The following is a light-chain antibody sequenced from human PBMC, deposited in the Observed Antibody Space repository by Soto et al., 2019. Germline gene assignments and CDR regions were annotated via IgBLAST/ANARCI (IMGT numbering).Light chain of an antibody. CDR2: DVP. CDR3: CSYAGAYLVV. Sequence: QSALTQPRSVSGSPGQSVTISCTGTSRDVGAYDYVSWYQQHPDKPLNVLIYDVPKRSSGVPDRFSGSKSGNTASLTISGLQADDEADCYCCSYAGAYLVVFGGGTKLTVL. CDR1: SRDVGAYDY. J-gene: IGLJ2*01. V-gene: IGLV2-11*01.